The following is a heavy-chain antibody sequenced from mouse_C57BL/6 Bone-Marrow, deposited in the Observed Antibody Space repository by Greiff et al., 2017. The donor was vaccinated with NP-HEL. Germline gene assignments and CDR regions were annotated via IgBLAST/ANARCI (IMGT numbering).Heavy chain of an antibody. CDR3: ALTTADY. CDR1: GFNIKDYY. Sequence: EVQLVESGAELVKPGASVKLSCTASGFNIKDYYMHWVKQRTEQGMEWIGRIDPEDGETKDAPKFQGKATITADTSSNTAYLQLSSLTSEDTAVYYCALTTADYWGQGTTLTVSS. CDR2: IDPEDGET. J-gene: IGHJ2*01. D-gene: IGHD1-2*01. V-gene: IGHV14-2*01.